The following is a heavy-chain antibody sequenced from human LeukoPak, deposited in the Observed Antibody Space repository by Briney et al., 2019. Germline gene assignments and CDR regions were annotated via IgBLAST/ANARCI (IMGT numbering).Heavy chain of an antibody. CDR1: GFTFSSYW. J-gene: IGHJ3*02. CDR2: IKQDGSEK. CDR3: ARDADLGATITVAFDI. V-gene: IGHV3-7*01. Sequence: PGGSLRLSCAASGFTFSSYWMSWVRQAQGKGLVWVANIKQDGSEKYYVDSVKGRFTVSRDNAKNSLSLLLNSLRAEDTAVYYCARDADLGATITVAFDIWGQGATVVVSS. D-gene: IGHD5-24*01.